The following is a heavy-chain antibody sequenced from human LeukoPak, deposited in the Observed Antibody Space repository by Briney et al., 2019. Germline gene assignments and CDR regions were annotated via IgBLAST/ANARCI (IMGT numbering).Heavy chain of an antibody. CDR1: GFTFSSYG. J-gene: IGHJ5*02. V-gene: IGHV3-33*01. D-gene: IGHD1-26*01. Sequence: GRSLRLSCAASGFTFSSYGMHWVRQAPGKGLEWVAVIWYDGSNKYYADSVKGRFTISRDNSKNTLYLQMNSLRAEDTAVYYCARVGRTVGAAYNWFDPWGQGTLVTVSS. CDR3: ARVGRTVGAAYNWFDP. CDR2: IWYDGSNK.